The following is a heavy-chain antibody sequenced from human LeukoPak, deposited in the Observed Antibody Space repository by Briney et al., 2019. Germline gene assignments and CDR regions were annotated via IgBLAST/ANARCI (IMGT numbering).Heavy chain of an antibody. CDR3: ARSHSGWYQLGDY. J-gene: IGHJ4*02. D-gene: IGHD6-19*01. CDR1: GYTFTSYD. Sequence: ASVKVSCKASGYTFTSYDINWVRQATGQGLEWMGWMNPNSGNTGYAQKFQGRVTITTDESTSTAYMELSSLRSEDTAVYYCARSHSGWYQLGDYWGQGTLVTVSS. CDR2: MNPNSGNT. V-gene: IGHV1-8*01.